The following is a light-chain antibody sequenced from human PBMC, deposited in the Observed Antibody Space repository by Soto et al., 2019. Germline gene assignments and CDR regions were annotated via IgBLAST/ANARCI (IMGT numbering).Light chain of an antibody. CDR2: KAS. CDR1: QTISSW. Sequence: DIQMTQAPSTLSGSIGDRVTITCRASQTISSWLAWYQQKPGKAPKLLIYKASTLKSGVPSRFSGSGSGTEFTLTISSLQPDDFATYYCQHYNSYSEACGHGT. V-gene: IGKV1-5*03. J-gene: IGKJ1*01. CDR3: QHYNSYSEA.